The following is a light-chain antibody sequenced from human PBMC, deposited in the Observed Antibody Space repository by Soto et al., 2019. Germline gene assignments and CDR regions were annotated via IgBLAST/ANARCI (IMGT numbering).Light chain of an antibody. CDR1: SSNIGDNY. Sequence: QSVLTQPPSVSAAPGQKVTISCSGSSSNIGDNYVSWYQQLPGTAPKLLIYDNNEVPSGIPDRFSGSKSGTSATLGFTGLQTGDEADYYCGTWDSSLGVWVFGGGTKLTVL. J-gene: IGLJ3*02. V-gene: IGLV1-51*01. CDR2: DNN. CDR3: GTWDSSLGVWV.